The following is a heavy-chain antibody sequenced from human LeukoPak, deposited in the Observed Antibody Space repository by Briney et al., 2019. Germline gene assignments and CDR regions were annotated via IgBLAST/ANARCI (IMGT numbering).Heavy chain of an antibody. CDR2: IKSKTDGGTT. D-gene: IGHD2-15*01. Sequence: GGSLRLSCAASGFTFSNAWMSWVRQAPGKGLEWVGRIKSKTDGGTTDYTAPVKGRFTMSRDDSKNTLYLQMNSLKTEDTAVYYCARLLPGSRRLGYCSGGSCYYPTPYYYGMDVWGQGTTVTVSS. CDR3: ARLLPGSRRLGYCSGGSCYYPTPYYYGMDV. J-gene: IGHJ6*02. V-gene: IGHV3-15*01. CDR1: GFTFSNAW.